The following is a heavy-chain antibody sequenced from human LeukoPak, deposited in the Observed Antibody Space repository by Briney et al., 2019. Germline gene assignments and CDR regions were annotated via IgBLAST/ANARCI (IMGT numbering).Heavy chain of an antibody. CDR3: ARDRGDATDPDYYYYGMDV. CDR1: GFTFNNYA. V-gene: IGHV3-23*01. Sequence: GGSLRLSCAASGFTFNNYAMSWVRQAPGKGLEWVSAISGSDDSTYYADSVKGRFTISRDNSKNTLYPQMNSLRAEDTAVYYCARDRGDATDPDYYYYGMDVWGQGTTVTVSS. CDR2: ISGSDDST. D-gene: IGHD2-21*02. J-gene: IGHJ6*02.